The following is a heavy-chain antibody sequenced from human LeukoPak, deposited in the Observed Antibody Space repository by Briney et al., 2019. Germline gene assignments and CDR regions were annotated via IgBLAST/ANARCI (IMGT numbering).Heavy chain of an antibody. CDR2: ISYDGSNK. CDR1: GFTFSSYA. J-gene: IGHJ4*02. CDR3: ARDGRLWFGELSDY. V-gene: IGHV3-30-3*01. Sequence: PGGSLRLSCAASGFTFSSYAMHWVRQAPGKGLEWVAVISYDGSNKYYADSVKGRFTISRDNSKNTLYLQTNSLRAEDTAVYYCARDGRLWFGELSDYWGQGTLDTVSS. D-gene: IGHD3-10*01.